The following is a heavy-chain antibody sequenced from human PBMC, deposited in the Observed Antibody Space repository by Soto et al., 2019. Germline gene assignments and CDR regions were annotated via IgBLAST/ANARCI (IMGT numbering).Heavy chain of an antibody. CDR3: NLAAAGPRLDAFDI. CDR1: GWSFSGYY. D-gene: IGHD6-13*01. J-gene: IGHJ3*02. CDR2: INHSGST. V-gene: IGHV4-34*01. Sequence: SETLSLTCAFYGWSFSGYYWSWIRQPPGKGLEWIGEINHSGSTNYNPSLKSRVTISVDTSKNQFSLKLSSVTAADTAVYYCNLAAAGPRLDAFDIWGQGTMVTVSS.